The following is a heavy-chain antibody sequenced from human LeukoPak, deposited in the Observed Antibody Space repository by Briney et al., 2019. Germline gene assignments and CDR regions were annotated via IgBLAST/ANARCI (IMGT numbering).Heavy chain of an antibody. CDR3: ARTPRGDDYGDYAADY. Sequence: PSETLSLTCAVYGGSFSGYYWSWIRQPPGKGLEWIGEVNHSGTTNYNPSLKSRVTISVDKSKMQFSLKLTSVTAADTAVYYCARTPRGDDYGDYAADYWGQGTQVTVSS. D-gene: IGHD4-17*01. J-gene: IGHJ4*02. CDR2: VNHSGTT. CDR1: GGSFSGYY. V-gene: IGHV4-34*01.